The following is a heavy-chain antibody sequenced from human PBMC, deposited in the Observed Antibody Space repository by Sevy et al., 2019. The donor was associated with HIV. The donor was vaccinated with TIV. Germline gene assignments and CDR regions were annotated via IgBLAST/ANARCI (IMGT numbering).Heavy chain of an antibody. CDR2: LKSDVYGGTV. CDR3: TRWKAAQSIFDY. J-gene: IGHJ4*02. V-gene: IGHV3-49*04. CDR1: GFTFGDYC. D-gene: IGHD6-13*01. Sequence: GGSLRLSCTASGFTFGDYCMSWVRQAPGKGLEWVAFLKSDVYGGTVDHAGSVRGRFVISRDDSKTIAYLQMNDLITEETGVYYCTRWKAAQSIFDYWGQGALVTVSS.